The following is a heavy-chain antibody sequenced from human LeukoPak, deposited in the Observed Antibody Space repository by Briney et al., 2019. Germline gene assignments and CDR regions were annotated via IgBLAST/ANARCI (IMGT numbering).Heavy chain of an antibody. V-gene: IGHV3-23*01. D-gene: IGHD4-17*01. CDR1: GFTFSNYA. Sequence: GGSLRLSCAASGFTFSNYAMRWVRQAPGKGLEWVSGISGSGDSTYYADSVKGRFTISRDNAKNSLYLQMNSLRAEDTAVYYCARDQNHYGDLGFDCWGQGTLVTVSS. CDR2: ISGSGDST. CDR3: ARDQNHYGDLGFDC. J-gene: IGHJ4*02.